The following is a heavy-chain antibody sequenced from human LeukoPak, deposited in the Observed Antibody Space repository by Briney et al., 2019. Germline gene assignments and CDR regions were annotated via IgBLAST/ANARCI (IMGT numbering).Heavy chain of an antibody. Sequence: GGSLRLSCAASGFTFDAYAMRWVRQAPGKGLQWVSSISWNSRSIGYTDSVKGRFTISRDNANNSLYLEMNSLRTEDTALYYCAKDAHRSSIYYYYMDVWGKGTTVTVSS. D-gene: IGHD6-6*01. J-gene: IGHJ6*03. CDR3: AKDAHRSSIYYYYMDV. CDR2: ISWNSRSI. CDR1: GFTFDAYA. V-gene: IGHV3-9*01.